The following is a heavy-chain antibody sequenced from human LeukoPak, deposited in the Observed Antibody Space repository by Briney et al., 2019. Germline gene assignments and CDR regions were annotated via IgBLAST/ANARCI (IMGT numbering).Heavy chain of an antibody. J-gene: IGHJ4*02. Sequence: ASVKVSCKASGYTFTGYYMHWVRQAPGQGLELMGWINPNSGGTNYAQKFQGRVTMTRDTSISTAYMELSRLRSDDTAVYYCARDRSGWYRPFDYWGQGTLVTVSS. V-gene: IGHV1-2*02. CDR2: INPNSGGT. CDR3: ARDRSGWYRPFDY. CDR1: GYTFTGYY. D-gene: IGHD6-19*01.